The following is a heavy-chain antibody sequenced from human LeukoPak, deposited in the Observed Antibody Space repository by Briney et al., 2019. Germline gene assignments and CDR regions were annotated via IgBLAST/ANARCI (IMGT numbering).Heavy chain of an antibody. V-gene: IGHV1-69*05. CDR1: GGTFSSYA. J-gene: IGHJ3*02. CDR2: IIPIFGTA. Sequence: SVKVSCKASGGTFSSYAISWVRQAPGQGLEWMGGIIPIFGTANYAQKFQGRVTITTDESTSTAYMELSSLRSEDTAVYYCALSYYDSSGYWGPQAFDIWGQGTMVTVSS. D-gene: IGHD3-22*01. CDR3: ALSYYDSSGYWGPQAFDI.